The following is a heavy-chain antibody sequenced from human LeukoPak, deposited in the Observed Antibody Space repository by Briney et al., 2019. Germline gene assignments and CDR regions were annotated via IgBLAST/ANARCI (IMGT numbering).Heavy chain of an antibody. CDR3: ARDYGDYFDY. J-gene: IGHJ4*02. Sequence: GGSLRLSCAASGFTFSSYSMNWVRQAPGKGLEWVSYISSSSSTIYYADSVKGRFTISRDNAKNSLYPQMNSLRAEDTAVYYCARDYGDYFDYWGQGTLVTVSS. CDR2: ISSSSSTI. V-gene: IGHV3-48*01. D-gene: IGHD4-17*01. CDR1: GFTFSSYS.